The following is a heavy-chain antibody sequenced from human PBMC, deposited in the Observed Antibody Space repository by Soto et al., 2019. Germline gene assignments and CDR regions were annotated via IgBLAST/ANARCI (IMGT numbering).Heavy chain of an antibody. J-gene: IGHJ4*02. CDR2: ISGGGGGT. V-gene: IGHV3-23*01. D-gene: IGHD6-19*01. Sequence: EVRLLESGGGLEQPGGSLRLSCVISGFTFDNYAMSWVRQAPGKGLEWVSAISGGGGGTYYADSVRGRFIISRDNSKNTVYLQVNGLRTEDTAVYYCAKESGIAVAGSDIDYWGQGTLVTVSS. CDR3: AKESGIAVAGSDIDY. CDR1: GFTFDNYA.